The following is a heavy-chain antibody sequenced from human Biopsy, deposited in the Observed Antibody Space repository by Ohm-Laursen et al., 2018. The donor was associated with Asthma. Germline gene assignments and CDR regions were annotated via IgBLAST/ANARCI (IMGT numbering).Heavy chain of an antibody. CDR2: VNGDGRST. D-gene: IGHD3-16*02. J-gene: IGHJ5*02. CDR3: ARVSSYWAFDP. V-gene: IGHV3-74*01. Sequence: SLRLSCTASGFTFSSSWMHWVRQVPGKGLVWVSRVNGDGRSTSYADSVKGRFTISRDNAKNTLYLQMSSLRAEDTALYYCARVSSYWAFDPWGQGTLVTVSS. CDR1: GFTFSSSW.